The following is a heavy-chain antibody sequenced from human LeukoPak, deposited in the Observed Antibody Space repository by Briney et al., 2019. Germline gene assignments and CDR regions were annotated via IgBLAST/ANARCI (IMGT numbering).Heavy chain of an antibody. V-gene: IGHV1-2*02. CDR3: ASPRLVPLDAFDL. CDR2: INPNSGGT. J-gene: IGHJ3*01. Sequence: ASVKVSCKASGYTFNGDYIHWVRQAPGQGLEWMGWINPNSGGTNYAQKSQGRVTMTRDTSISTAYMELSRLRSDDTAVYYCASPRLVPLDAFDLWGQGTMVTVSS. D-gene: IGHD6-19*01. CDR1: GYTFNGDY.